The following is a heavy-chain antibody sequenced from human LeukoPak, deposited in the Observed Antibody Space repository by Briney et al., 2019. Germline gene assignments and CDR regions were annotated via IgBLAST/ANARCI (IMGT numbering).Heavy chain of an antibody. V-gene: IGHV1-69*02. J-gene: IGHJ3*02. CDR1: GGTFSSYT. CDR3: AATYCTNGVCSYFDAFDI. D-gene: IGHD2-8*01. Sequence: ASVKVSCKASGGTFSSYTISWVRQAPGQGLEWMGRIIPILGIANYAQKFQGRVTITADKSTSTAYMELSSLRSEDTAVYYCAATYCTNGVCSYFDAFDIWGQGTMVTVSS. CDR2: IIPILGIA.